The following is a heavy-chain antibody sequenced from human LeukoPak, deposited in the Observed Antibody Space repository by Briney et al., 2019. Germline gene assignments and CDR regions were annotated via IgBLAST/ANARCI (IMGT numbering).Heavy chain of an antibody. Sequence: PGGSLRLSCAASGFTFSDYYMSWIRQAPGKGLEWVSYISSSGSTIYYADSVKGRFTISRDNANNSLYLQMNSLRAEDTAVYYCARGLPGPGIAVAGSIWFDPWGQGTLVTVSS. D-gene: IGHD6-19*01. J-gene: IGHJ5*02. CDR2: ISSSGSTI. CDR3: ARGLPGPGIAVAGSIWFDP. CDR1: GFTFSDYY. V-gene: IGHV3-11*01.